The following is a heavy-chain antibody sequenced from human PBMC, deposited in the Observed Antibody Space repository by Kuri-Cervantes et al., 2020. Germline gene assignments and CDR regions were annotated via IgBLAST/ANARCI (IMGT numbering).Heavy chain of an antibody. CDR1: GYSFTSYW. CDR2: IYPGDSDT. V-gene: IGHV5-51*01. Sequence: GESLKISWKGSGYSFTSYWIGWVRQMPGKGLEWMGIIYPGDSDTRYSPSFQGQVTISADKSISTAYLQWSSLKASDTAMYYCARRTYYYDSSGYPDYWGQGTTVTVSS. D-gene: IGHD3-22*01. J-gene: IGHJ4*02. CDR3: ARRTYYYDSSGYPDY.